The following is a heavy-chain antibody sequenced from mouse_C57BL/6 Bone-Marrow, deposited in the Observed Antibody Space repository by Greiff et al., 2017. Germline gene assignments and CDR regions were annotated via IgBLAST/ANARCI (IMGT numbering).Heavy chain of an antibody. CDR1: GYSFTGYY. CDR2: INPSTGGT. Sequence: VHVKQSGPELVKPGASVKISCKASGYSFTGYYMNWVKQSPEKSLEWIGEINPSTGGTTYNQKFKAKATLTVDKSSSTAYMQLKSLTSEDSAVYYCDLYGYDEVWFAYWGQGTLVTVSA. J-gene: IGHJ3*01. V-gene: IGHV1-42*01. CDR3: DLYGYDEVWFAY. D-gene: IGHD2-2*01.